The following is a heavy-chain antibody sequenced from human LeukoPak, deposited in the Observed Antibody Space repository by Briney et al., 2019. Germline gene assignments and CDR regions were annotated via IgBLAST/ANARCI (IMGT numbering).Heavy chain of an antibody. J-gene: IGHJ4*02. V-gene: IGHV3-64*01. Sequence: GGSLSLSCAAYGFTFSSYAMHWVRQPPGKGLEYVSAISSNGGSTYYANSVKGRFTISRDNSKNTLYLQMGSLRPEDMAVYYCASPGAYYWGQGTLVTVSS. CDR3: ASPGAYY. CDR2: ISSNGGST. CDR1: GFTFSSYA.